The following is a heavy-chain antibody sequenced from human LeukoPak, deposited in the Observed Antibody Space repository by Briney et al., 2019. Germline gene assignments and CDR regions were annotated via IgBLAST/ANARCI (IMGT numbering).Heavy chain of an antibody. Sequence: GGSLRLSCAASGFTFSSYGMSWVRQAPGKGLEWVSAISGSGGSTYYADSVKGRFTISRDNSKNTLYLQMFSLTAEDTAVYYCAKDSSSSAWGRFDYWGQGTLVTVSS. CDR2: ISGSGGST. D-gene: IGHD3-22*01. J-gene: IGHJ4*02. CDR3: AKDSSSSAWGRFDY. V-gene: IGHV3-23*01. CDR1: GFTFSSYG.